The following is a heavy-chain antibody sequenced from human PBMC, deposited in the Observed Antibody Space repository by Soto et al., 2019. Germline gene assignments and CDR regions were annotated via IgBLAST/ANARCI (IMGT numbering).Heavy chain of an antibody. V-gene: IGHV1-18*01. CDR3: ARDRGFVVRAPPVDY. Sequence: QVQLVKSGAEVKKPGASVKVSCKASGYTFTSYGISWMRQAPGQGLEWMGWISTYNGNTNYAQKLQGRVTMTTDTSTSTAYMELRSLRSDDTAVYYCARDRGFVVRAPPVDYWGQGTLVTVSS. D-gene: IGHD3-10*01. J-gene: IGHJ4*02. CDR2: ISTYNGNT. CDR1: GYTFTSYG.